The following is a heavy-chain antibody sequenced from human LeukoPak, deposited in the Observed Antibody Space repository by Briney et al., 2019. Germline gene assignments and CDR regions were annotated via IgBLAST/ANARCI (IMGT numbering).Heavy chain of an antibody. J-gene: IGHJ4*02. D-gene: IGHD2-15*01. CDR2: INPGNGNT. Sequence: GASVTVSCKASGYTFTNYAIHWVRQAPGQRLEWMGWINPGNGNTKYSLDFQGRVAITRDTSASTAYMDLSSLRSDDTALYYCAREWLSSGDNHYSHWGQGTLVTVSS. CDR3: AREWLSSGDNHYSH. V-gene: IGHV1-3*01. CDR1: GYTFTNYA.